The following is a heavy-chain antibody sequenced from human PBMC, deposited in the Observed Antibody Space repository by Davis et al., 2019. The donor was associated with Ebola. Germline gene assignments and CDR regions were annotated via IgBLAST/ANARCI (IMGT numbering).Heavy chain of an antibody. Sequence: AASVKVSCKASGYTFTSYAISWVRQAPGQGLEWMGGIIPIFGTANYAQKFQGRVTITADESTSTAYMELSSLRSEDTAVYYCARDGHAATIVSYYYYGMDVWGQGTTVTVSS. CDR3: ARDGHAATIVSYYYYGMDV. V-gene: IGHV1-69*13. D-gene: IGHD2-15*01. CDR1: GYTFTSYA. CDR2: IIPIFGTA. J-gene: IGHJ6*02.